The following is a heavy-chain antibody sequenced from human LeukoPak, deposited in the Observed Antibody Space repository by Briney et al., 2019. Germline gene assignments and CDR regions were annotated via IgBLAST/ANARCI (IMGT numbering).Heavy chain of an antibody. V-gene: IGHV4-39*01. Sequence: SETPSLTCTVSGDSISSSNCYWGWIRQPPGKGLEWIGSIYFSGGTYYNASLKSRVTISVDTSKNQFSLKLSSVTAADTAVYYRARQTGSGLFSLPGGQGTLVTVSS. CDR2: IYFSGGT. J-gene: IGHJ4*02. CDR3: ARQTGSGLFSLP. D-gene: IGHD3-10*01. CDR1: GDSISSSNCY.